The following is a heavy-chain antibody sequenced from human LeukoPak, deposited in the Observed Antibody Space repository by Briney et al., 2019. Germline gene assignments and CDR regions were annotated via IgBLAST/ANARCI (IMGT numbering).Heavy chain of an antibody. CDR3: ARRAVAGTKGGFDP. CDR1: GYTFTNYH. CDR2: INPSGCST. V-gene: IGHV1-46*01. D-gene: IGHD6-19*01. J-gene: IGHJ5*02. Sequence: ASVKVSCKASGYTFTNYHMHWVRQAPGQGLEWMGIINPSGCSTSYAQKFQGRVTMTRDMSTSTVYMELSSLRSEDTAAYYCARRAVAGTKGGFDPWGQGTLVTVSS.